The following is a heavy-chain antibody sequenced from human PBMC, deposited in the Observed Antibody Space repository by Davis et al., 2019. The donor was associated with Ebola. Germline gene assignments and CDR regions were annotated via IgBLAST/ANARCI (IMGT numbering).Heavy chain of an antibody. J-gene: IGHJ6*02. CDR3: AKEGHSNPFYLYYGMDV. V-gene: IGHV3-30*18. CDR2: ISYDGGNN. Sequence: GGSLRLSCAASEFTFSSYWMSWVRQAPGKGLEWVAFISYDGGNNYYADSVKGRFTMSRDTSKHTLYLQMDSLRAEDTAVYYCAKEGHSNPFYLYYGMDVWGQGTTVTVS. D-gene: IGHD2/OR15-2a*01. CDR1: EFTFSSYW.